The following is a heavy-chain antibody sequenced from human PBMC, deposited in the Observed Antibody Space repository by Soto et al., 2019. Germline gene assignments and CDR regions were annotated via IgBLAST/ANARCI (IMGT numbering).Heavy chain of an antibody. D-gene: IGHD2-2*01. CDR3: ARDAMGP. CDR1: GGSISSSSYY. V-gene: IGHV4-39*07. Sequence: SETLSLTCTVSGGSISSSSYYWGWIRQPPGKGLEWIANINYSGNTHYNPSLESRVSISIDSSKNQFSLRLSSVTATDTAIYYCARDAMGPWGQGALVTVSS. J-gene: IGHJ4*02. CDR2: INYSGNT.